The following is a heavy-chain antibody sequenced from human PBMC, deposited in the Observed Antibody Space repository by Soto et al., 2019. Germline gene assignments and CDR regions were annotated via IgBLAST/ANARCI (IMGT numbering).Heavy chain of an antibody. CDR3: ASPLYSTHDAFDI. CDR2: ISYDGSNK. Sequence: QVQLVESGGGVVQPGRSLRLSCAASGFTFSSYAMHWVRQVPGKGLEWVAVISYDGSNKYYADSVKGRFTISRDNSKNTLYLQMNSLRAEDTAVYYCASPLYSTHDAFDIWGQGTMVTVSS. CDR1: GFTFSSYA. V-gene: IGHV3-30-3*01. D-gene: IGHD6-13*01. J-gene: IGHJ3*02.